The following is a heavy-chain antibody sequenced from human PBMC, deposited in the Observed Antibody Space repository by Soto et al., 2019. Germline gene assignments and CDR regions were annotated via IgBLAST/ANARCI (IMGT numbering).Heavy chain of an antibody. CDR2: IYWDDDK. J-gene: IGHJ4*02. Sequence: QITLNESGPTVVKPAETLTLTCTFSGFSLTTSGVGVGWIRQSPGKAPEWLALIYWDDDKRYSASLKSRLTITQATSKNQVVLTMASVDPADTATYYCAHRILRTVFGLVTTTAIYFDFWGQGTPVVVSS. CDR1: GFSLTTSGVG. V-gene: IGHV2-5*02. D-gene: IGHD3-3*01. CDR3: AHRILRTVFGLVTTTAIYFDF.